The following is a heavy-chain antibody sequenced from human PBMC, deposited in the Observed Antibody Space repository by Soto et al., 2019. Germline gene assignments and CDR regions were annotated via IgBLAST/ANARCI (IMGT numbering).Heavy chain of an antibody. V-gene: IGHV4-59*01. CDR3: ARAYGYYFDY. CDR2: IYYSGST. D-gene: IGHD4-17*01. Sequence: QVQLQESGPGLVKPSETLSLTCTVSGGSISSYYWSWIRQPPGKGLEWIGYIYYSGSTNYNPSLKSRVSISIDTSKTQFSLKLRSVTAADTAVYYCARAYGYYFDYWGQGTLVTVSS. CDR1: GGSISSYY. J-gene: IGHJ4*02.